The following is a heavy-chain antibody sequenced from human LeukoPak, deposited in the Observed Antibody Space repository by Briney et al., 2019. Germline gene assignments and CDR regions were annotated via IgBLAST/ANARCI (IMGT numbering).Heavy chain of an antibody. CDR1: GGSFSGYY. CDR2: INHSGST. Sequence: SETLSLTCAVYGGSFSGYYWSWIRQPPGKGLEWIGEINHSGSTNYNPSLKSRVTISVDTSKNQFSLRLSSVTAADTAVYYCARDIVVVPAAITHYYFDYWGQGTLVTVSS. V-gene: IGHV4-34*01. CDR3: ARDIVVVPAAITHYYFDY. J-gene: IGHJ4*02. D-gene: IGHD2-2*02.